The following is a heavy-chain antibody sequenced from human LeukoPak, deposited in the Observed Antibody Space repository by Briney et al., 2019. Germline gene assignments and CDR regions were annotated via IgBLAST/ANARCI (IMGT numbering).Heavy chain of an antibody. CDR1: GYTFSSYG. CDR2: INVYNGNT. D-gene: IGHD3-10*01. CDR3: ARESRFGESRYFDY. J-gene: IGHJ4*02. Sequence: ASVKVSCKASGYTFSSYGLSWVRQAPGQGLEWMGWINVYNGNTNYAQKLQGRVTMTTDTSTNTAYMELRSLRSDDTAVYYCARESRFGESRYFDYWGQGTLVTVSS. V-gene: IGHV1-18*01.